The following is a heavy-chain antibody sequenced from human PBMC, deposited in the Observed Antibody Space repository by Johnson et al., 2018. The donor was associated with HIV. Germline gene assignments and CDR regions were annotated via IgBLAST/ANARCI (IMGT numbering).Heavy chain of an antibody. CDR3: GRAKGNSFYGSGHDAFDI. V-gene: IGHV3-66*02. J-gene: IGHJ3*02. Sequence: VQLVESGGGLVQPGRSLRLSCAPSGFTFDDYAMHWVRQAPGKGLEWVSILYSGGSTYYADSVKGRFSISRDNSKNTLFLQLNSLRAEDTAVYYCGRAKGNSFYGSGHDAFDIWGRVTIVTVSS. D-gene: IGHD3-10*01. CDR1: GFTFDDYA. CDR2: LYSGGST.